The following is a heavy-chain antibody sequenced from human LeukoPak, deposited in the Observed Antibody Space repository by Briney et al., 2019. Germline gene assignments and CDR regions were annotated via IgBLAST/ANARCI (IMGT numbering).Heavy chain of an antibody. Sequence: SETLSLTCTVSGGSISSYYWSWIRQPAGKGLEWIGRIYTSGSTNYNPSLKSRVTMSVDTSKNQFSLKLSSVTAADTAVYYCARDYYGSGSYSEYYYVDVWGKGTTVTISS. CDR1: GGSISSYY. D-gene: IGHD3-10*01. J-gene: IGHJ6*03. CDR2: IYTSGST. V-gene: IGHV4-4*07. CDR3: ARDYYGSGSYSEYYYVDV.